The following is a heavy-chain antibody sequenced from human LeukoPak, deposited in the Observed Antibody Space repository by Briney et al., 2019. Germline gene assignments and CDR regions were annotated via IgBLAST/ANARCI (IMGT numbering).Heavy chain of an antibody. Sequence: PGGSLRLSCAASGFTFSSYGMHWVRQAPGKGLEWVAFIRSDGSDKYYVDSVKGRFTISRDNSKNTLYLQMNSLRAEDTAVYYCSQEGGSHYWGQGTLVTVSS. CDR3: SQEGGSHY. CDR2: IRSDGSDK. CDR1: GFTFSSYG. D-gene: IGHD5-12*01. V-gene: IGHV3-30*02. J-gene: IGHJ4*02.